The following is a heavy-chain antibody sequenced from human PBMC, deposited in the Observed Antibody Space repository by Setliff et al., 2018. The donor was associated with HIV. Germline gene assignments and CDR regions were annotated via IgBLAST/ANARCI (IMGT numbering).Heavy chain of an antibody. CDR1: GYTFTNYA. CDR2: INAGNGNT. V-gene: IGHV1-3*01. CDR3: ARDQKWLLRSSYYYYYYMDV. J-gene: IGHJ6*03. D-gene: IGHD5-12*01. Sequence: ASVKVSCKASGYTFTNYAMHWVRQAPGQRLEWMGWINAGNGNTKYSQKFQGRVTITRDTSASTAYMELSSLRSEDTAVYYCARDQKWLLRSSYYYYYYMDVWGKGTTVTVSS.